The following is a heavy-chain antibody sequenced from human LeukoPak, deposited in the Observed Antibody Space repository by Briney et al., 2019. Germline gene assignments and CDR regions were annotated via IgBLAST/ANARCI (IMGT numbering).Heavy chain of an antibody. CDR3: ARAVRLVDIVATIGYYFDY. D-gene: IGHD5-12*01. CDR2: MNPNSGNT. V-gene: IGHV1-8*01. Sequence: ASVKVSCKASGGTFSSYDISWVRQAPGQGLEWMGWMNPNSGNTGYAQKFQGRVTMTRNTSISTAYMELSSLRSEDTAVYYCARAVRLVDIVATIGYYFDYWGQGTLVTVSS. CDR1: GGTFSSYD. J-gene: IGHJ4*02.